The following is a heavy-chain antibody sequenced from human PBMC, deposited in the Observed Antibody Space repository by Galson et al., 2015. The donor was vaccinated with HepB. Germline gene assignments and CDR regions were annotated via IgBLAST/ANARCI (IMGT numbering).Heavy chain of an antibody. D-gene: IGHD1-26*01. Sequence: SLRLSCAASGFTFSSYAMSWVRQAPGKGLEWVSAISGSGGSTYYADSVKGRFTISRDNSKNTLYLQMNSLRAEDTAVYYCAKGWEWELLWGYYFDYWGQGTLVTVSS. CDR3: AKGWEWELLWGYYFDY. J-gene: IGHJ4*02. V-gene: IGHV3-23*01. CDR1: GFTFSSYA. CDR2: ISGSGGST.